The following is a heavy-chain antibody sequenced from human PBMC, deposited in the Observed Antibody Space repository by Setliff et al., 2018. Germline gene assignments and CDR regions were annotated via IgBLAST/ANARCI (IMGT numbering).Heavy chain of an antibody. CDR1: GFTFSSYG. D-gene: IGHD6-13*01. CDR3: AKDPRGFIAALIPVDDAYGMDV. J-gene: IGHJ6*02. CDR2: IRYDGSNK. Sequence: GGSLRLSCAASGFTFSSYGMHWVRQAPGKGLEWVAFIRYDGSNKYYADSVKGRFTISRDNSKNTLYLQMNSLRAEDTAVYYCAKDPRGFIAALIPVDDAYGMDVWGQGTTVTVSS. V-gene: IGHV3-30*02.